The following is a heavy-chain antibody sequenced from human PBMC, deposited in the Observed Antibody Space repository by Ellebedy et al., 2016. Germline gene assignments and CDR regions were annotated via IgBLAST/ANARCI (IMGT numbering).Heavy chain of an antibody. CDR3: ARDTTTTVTKSYFS. V-gene: IGHV3-53*01. CDR2: LSIDDST. Sequence: GESLKISCVTSGFTVSNTYMTWVRQAPGMGLEWVSLLSIDDSTYYADSVKGRFTISRDNAQNSLFLQMNSLRADDTAVYYCARDTTTTVTKSYFSWGPGTLVTVSS. D-gene: IGHD4-11*01. CDR1: GFTVSNTY. J-gene: IGHJ4*02.